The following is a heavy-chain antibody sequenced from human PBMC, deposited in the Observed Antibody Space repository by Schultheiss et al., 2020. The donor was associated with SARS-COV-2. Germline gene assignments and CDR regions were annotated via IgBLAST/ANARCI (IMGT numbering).Heavy chain of an antibody. CDR1: GFTFDDYA. CDR2: ISYDGSNK. V-gene: IGHV3-30*01. Sequence: GGSLRLSCAVSGFTFDDYAMHWVRQAPGKGLEWVAVISYDGSNKYYADSVKGRFTISRDNSKNTLYLQMNSLRAEDTALYYCAKDIDYDFWSGYHCFDYWGQGTLVTVSS. D-gene: IGHD3-3*01. J-gene: IGHJ4*02. CDR3: AKDIDYDFWSGYHCFDY.